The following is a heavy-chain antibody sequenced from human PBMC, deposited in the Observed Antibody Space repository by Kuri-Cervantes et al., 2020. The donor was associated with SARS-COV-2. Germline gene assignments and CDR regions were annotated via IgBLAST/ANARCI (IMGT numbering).Heavy chain of an antibody. D-gene: IGHD3-3*01. CDR1: GYTFTNYH. CDR2: INPSDGTT. Sequence: ASVKVSCKASGYTFTNYHMHWVRQAPGQGLEWIGIINPSDGTTMYAEIFQGRVSMTRDTSTNTVYMELSSLRSEDTAVYYCAISSPNTIFGVVIDYWGQGTLVTVSS. CDR3: AISSPNTIFGVVIDY. V-gene: IGHV1-46*01. J-gene: IGHJ4*02.